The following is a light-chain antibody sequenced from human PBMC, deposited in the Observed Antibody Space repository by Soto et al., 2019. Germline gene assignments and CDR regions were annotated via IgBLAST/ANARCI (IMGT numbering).Light chain of an antibody. V-gene: IGKV1-39*01. CDR2: GSS. Sequence: DIQMTQSPSSLSASVGDRVTITCWASQYISRNLNWYQHKPGKAPNLLIFGSSTLQTGVPSRFSGSGSGTDFTLTISNLQPEDFATYYCQHTYDILWAFGQGTNVEIK. CDR1: QYISRN. J-gene: IGKJ1*01. CDR3: QHTYDILWA.